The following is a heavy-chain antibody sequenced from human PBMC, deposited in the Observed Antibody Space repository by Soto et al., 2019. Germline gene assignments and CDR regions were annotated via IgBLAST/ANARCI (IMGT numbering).Heavy chain of an antibody. CDR3: ARDMCSGGQRYFDL. CDR2: RHYTGSV. J-gene: IGHJ2*01. CDR1: GGSIKSGGYF. V-gene: IGHV4-31*01. D-gene: IGHD3-10*02. Sequence: QVQLQESGPGLVKPSQTLSLTCSVSGGSIKSGGYFWHWIRQHPGKGLEWLGQRHYTGSVSYNPPQKTHITISVDTSKNQFSMKLNSVTAADTAVYYCARDMCSGGQRYFDLWGRGTLVTVSS.